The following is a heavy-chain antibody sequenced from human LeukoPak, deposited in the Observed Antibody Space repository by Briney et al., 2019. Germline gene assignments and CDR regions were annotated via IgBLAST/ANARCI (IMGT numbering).Heavy chain of an antibody. CDR2: ISSSSSYI. V-gene: IGHV3-21*01. CDR3: ARSPTLGYEDY. CDR1: GFTFSSYS. J-gene: IGHJ4*02. D-gene: IGHD2-15*01. Sequence: GGSLRLSCAASGFTFSSYSVSWDSQAPGKGLEWVSSISSSSSYIYYADSVKGRFTISRDNAKNSMYLQMNSLRAEDTAVYYCARSPTLGYEDYWGQGTLVTVSS.